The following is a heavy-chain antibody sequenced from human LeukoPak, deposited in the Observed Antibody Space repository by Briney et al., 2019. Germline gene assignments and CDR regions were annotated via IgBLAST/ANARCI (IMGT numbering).Heavy chain of an antibody. D-gene: IGHD5-12*01. CDR2: IYYSGST. CDR1: GGSLSSFY. J-gene: IGHJ4*02. CDR3: ARDGYDGMEY. V-gene: IGHV4-59*01. Sequence: SETLSLTRTVSGGSLSSFYWSWIRPPPGKGLEWDGYIYYSGSTNYNPSLQRRVTISVDTSKHQFSLKLSSVPEADTAVYYCARDGYDGMEYWGQGTLVTVSS.